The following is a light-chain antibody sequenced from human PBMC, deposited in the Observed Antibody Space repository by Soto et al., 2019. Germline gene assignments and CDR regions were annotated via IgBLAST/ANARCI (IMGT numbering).Light chain of an antibody. V-gene: IGKV1-5*01. Sequence: DIQMTHSPASRSASVGDRVTITFRASQTISSYLNWYQQKPGKAPKLLIYDASTLESGVPSRFSGSGSGTEFTLTISSLQPDDFATYYCQNYNSYSEEFGQGTKVDIK. CDR2: DAS. J-gene: IGKJ1*01. CDR3: QNYNSYSEE. CDR1: QTISSY.